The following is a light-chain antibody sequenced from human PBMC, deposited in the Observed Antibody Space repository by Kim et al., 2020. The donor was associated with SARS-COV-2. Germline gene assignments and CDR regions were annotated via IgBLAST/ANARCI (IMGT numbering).Light chain of an antibody. V-gene: IGLV1-36*01. CDR2: YDD. CDR1: SSNVEDNA. J-gene: IGLJ3*02. CDR3: ASWDDSLNAWV. Sequence: QSVLTQPPSVSAAPRQRVTISCSGSSSNVEDNAVSWYQQLPGKAPKLLIYYDDLLPSGVSDRFSGSKSGTSASLAISGLQSEDEADYYCASWDDSLNAWVFGGGTQLTVL.